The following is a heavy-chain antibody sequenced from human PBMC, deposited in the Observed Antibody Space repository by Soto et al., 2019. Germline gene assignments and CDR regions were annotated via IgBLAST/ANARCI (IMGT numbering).Heavy chain of an antibody. D-gene: IGHD6-6*01. CDR2: IYPGDSDT. CDR1: GYSFTSSW. Sequence: GESLKISCKGSGYSFTSSWIGWVRQMPGKGLAWLGIIYPGDSDTRYSPSFPGQVTISADKSISTAYLQSSSLKPSDTAMYYCARHGPKAVRPIVTMDVW. J-gene: IGHJ6*01. CDR3: ARHGPKAVRPIVTMDV. V-gene: IGHV5-51*01.